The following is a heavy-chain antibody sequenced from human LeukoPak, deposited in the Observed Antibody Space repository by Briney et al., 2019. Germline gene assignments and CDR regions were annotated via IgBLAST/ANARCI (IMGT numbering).Heavy chain of an antibody. CDR3: ASSLSGEVRGGRGYPPRFDY. J-gene: IGHJ4*02. CDR1: GGSFGGYY. V-gene: IGHV4-34*01. D-gene: IGHD3-16*01. Sequence: SETLSLTCAVYGGSFGGYYWSWIRQPPGKGLEWIGEINHSGSTNYNPSLKSRVTISVDTSKNQFSLKLSSVTAADTAVYYCASSLSGEVRGGRGYPPRFDYWGQGTLVTVSS. CDR2: INHSGST.